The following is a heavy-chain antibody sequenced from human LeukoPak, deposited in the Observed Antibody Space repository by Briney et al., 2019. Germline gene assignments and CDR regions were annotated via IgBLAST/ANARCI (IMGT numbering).Heavy chain of an antibody. CDR1: GFTFSSYA. D-gene: IGHD3-16*01. CDR3: ARGGTATYYFDY. J-gene: IGHJ4*02. Sequence: GGSLRLSCAASGFTFSSYAMSWVRQAPGKGLEWVANIKLDGSEKNYVDSVKGRFTISRDNAKNSVYLQMNSLRAEDTAVYYCARGGTATYYFDYWGQGTLVTVSS. CDR2: IKLDGSEK. V-gene: IGHV3-7*01.